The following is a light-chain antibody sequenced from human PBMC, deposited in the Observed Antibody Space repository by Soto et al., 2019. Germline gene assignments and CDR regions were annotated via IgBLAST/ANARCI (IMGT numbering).Light chain of an antibody. CDR1: NVGSRS. CDR3: RVGRATGDQVV. V-gene: IGLV3-21*01. Sequence: SYELTQPPSVSVAPGETARISCGGNNVGSRSVHWYQQKPGQAPFLVIYYDSDRPSGIPERFSGSNSGNTATLIISRVEAGDEDDYYCRVGRATGDQVVFGGGTARTGL. J-gene: IGLJ2*01. CDR2: YDS.